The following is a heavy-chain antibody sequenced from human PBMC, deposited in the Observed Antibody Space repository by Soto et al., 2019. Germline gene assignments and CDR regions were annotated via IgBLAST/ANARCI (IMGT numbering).Heavy chain of an antibody. V-gene: IGHV2-5*02. Sequence: PTLVNPTQTLTLTCTFSGLSLTSTGVGVGWIRQPPGKALEWLALIYWDDDKRYSQSLRSRLTITKDTSKNQVVLTVTSMDPVDAGTYYCASDWSGDQHYNGMGVWGQGTTVTVSS. CDR2: IYWDDDK. D-gene: IGHD3-9*01. CDR3: ASDWSGDQHYNGMGV. CDR1: GLSLTSTGVG. J-gene: IGHJ6*02.